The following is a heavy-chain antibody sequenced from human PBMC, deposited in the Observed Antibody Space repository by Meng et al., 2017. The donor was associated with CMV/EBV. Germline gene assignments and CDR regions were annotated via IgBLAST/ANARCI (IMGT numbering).Heavy chain of an antibody. Sequence: GESLKISCTTSGFTFANYAMSWVRQTPGKGLEWVGFIRSKVYGGTADYAASVKGRFSVSRDDSKRISYLQMSSLNTEDTAVYYCSRHWFSAYDYYFDYWGRGTLVTVSS. V-gene: IGHV3-49*04. CDR1: GFTFANYA. J-gene: IGHJ4*02. CDR3: SRHWFSAYDYYFDY. CDR2: IRSKVYGGTA. D-gene: IGHD5-12*01.